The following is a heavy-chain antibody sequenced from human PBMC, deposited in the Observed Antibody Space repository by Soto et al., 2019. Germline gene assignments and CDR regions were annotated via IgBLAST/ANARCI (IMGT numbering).Heavy chain of an antibody. V-gene: IGHV3-74*01. J-gene: IGHJ4*02. CDR2: ISLDGFST. CDR1: GFTLSSYW. Sequence: HPGGSLRLSCAASGFTLSSYWMHWVRQAPGKGLVWVSRISLDGFSTTYADSVKGRFTVSRDNAKNTLYLEMNSLRAEDTAVYYCVRDSYWSFDCWGLGTLVTVSS. D-gene: IGHD2-15*01. CDR3: VRDSYWSFDC.